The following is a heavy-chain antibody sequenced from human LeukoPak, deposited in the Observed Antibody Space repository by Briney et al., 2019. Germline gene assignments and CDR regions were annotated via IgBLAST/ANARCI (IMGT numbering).Heavy chain of an antibody. CDR2: INPNSGGT. CDR1: GYTFTGYY. V-gene: IGHV1-2*02. J-gene: IGHJ4*02. D-gene: IGHD3-22*01. Sequence: ASVKVSCKASGYTFTGYYMHWVRQAPGQGLEWMGWINPNSGGTNYAQKFQDRVTMTRDTSISTAYMELSRLRSDDTAVYYCARDYYDSAGYPDSWGQGTLVTVSS. CDR3: ARDYYDSAGYPDS.